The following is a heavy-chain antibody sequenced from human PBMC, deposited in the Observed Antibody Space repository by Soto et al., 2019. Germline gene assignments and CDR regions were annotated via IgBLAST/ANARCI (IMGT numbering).Heavy chain of an antibody. J-gene: IGHJ4*02. CDR3: ARADSSSWSYFDY. Sequence: PGESLKISCKGSGYSFTSYWISWVRQMPGKGLEWMGRIDPSDSYTNYSPSFQGRVTISADKSISTAYLQWSSLKASDTAMYYCARADSSSWSYFDYWGQGTLVTVSS. V-gene: IGHV5-10-1*01. CDR1: GYSFTSYW. CDR2: IDPSDSYT. D-gene: IGHD6-13*01.